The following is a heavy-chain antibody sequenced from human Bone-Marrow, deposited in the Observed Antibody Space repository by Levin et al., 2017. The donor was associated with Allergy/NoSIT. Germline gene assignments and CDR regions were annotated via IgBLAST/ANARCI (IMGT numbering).Heavy chain of an antibody. CDR1: GGTFSTYA. J-gene: IGHJ6*02. Sequence: SVKVSCKSSGGTFSTYAISWVRQAPGQGLEWMGGIIPIYRTPSHAQRFQGRVTITADESRRTAYMELSGLTSEDTAVYFCATGGHTAMAGTYYDYYGMDVWGQGTTVTVSS. V-gene: IGHV1-69*13. CDR2: IIPIYRTP. D-gene: IGHD5-18*01. CDR3: ATGGHTAMAGTYYDYYGMDV.